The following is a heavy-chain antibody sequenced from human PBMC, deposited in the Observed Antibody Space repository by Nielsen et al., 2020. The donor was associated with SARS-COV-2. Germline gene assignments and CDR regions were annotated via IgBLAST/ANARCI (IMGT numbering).Heavy chain of an antibody. D-gene: IGHD2-8*01. Sequence: GESLKISCAASGFTFDDYGMSWVRQAPGKGLEWVSGINWNGGSTGYADSVKGRFTISRDNAKNSLYLQMNSLRAEDTALYHCARQDIVLMVYETRFDPWGQGTLVTVSS. J-gene: IGHJ5*02. CDR1: GFTFDDYG. V-gene: IGHV3-20*01. CDR2: INWNGGST. CDR3: ARQDIVLMVYETRFDP.